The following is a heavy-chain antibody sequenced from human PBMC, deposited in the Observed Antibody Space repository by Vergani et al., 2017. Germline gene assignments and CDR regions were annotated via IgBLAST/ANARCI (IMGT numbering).Heavy chain of an antibody. CDR1: GFTFSSYG. CDR3: ARDERPSLNWYFDL. CDR2: ISYDGSNK. D-gene: IGHD1-1*01. Sequence: QVQLVESGGGVVQPGRSLRLSCAASGFTFSSYGMHWVRQAPGKGLEWVAVISYDGSNKYYADSVKGRFTISRDNSKNTLYLQMNSLRAEDTAVYYCARDERPSLNWYFDLWGRGTLVTVSS. V-gene: IGHV3-30*03. J-gene: IGHJ2*01.